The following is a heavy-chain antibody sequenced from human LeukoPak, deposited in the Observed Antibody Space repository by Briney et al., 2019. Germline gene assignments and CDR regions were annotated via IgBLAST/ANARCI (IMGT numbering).Heavy chain of an antibody. CDR2: IYYSGST. D-gene: IGHD3-22*01. V-gene: IGHV4-59*12. CDR1: GGSISGYF. J-gene: IGHJ4*02. CDR3: ARDRDDSSGYYRSPYFDY. Sequence: SETLSLTCTVSGGSISGYFWSWIRQPPVKGLEWIGYIYYSGSTNYNPSLKSRVTISVDTSKNQFSLKLSSVTAADTAVYYCARDRDDSSGYYRSPYFDYWGQGTLVTVSS.